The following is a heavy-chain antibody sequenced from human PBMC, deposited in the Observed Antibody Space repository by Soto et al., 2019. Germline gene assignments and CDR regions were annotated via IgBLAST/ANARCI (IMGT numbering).Heavy chain of an antibody. V-gene: IGHV3-21*01. CDR2: ISSSSSYI. Sequence: GGSLRLSCAASGFTFSSYSMNWVRQAPGKGLGWVSSISSSSSYIYYADSVKGRFTISRDNAKNSLYLQMNSLRAEDTAVYYCARGRGDFRVGGTFDYWGQGTLVTVSS. CDR3: ARGRGDFRVGGTFDY. J-gene: IGHJ4*02. D-gene: IGHD2-21*02. CDR1: GFTFSSYS.